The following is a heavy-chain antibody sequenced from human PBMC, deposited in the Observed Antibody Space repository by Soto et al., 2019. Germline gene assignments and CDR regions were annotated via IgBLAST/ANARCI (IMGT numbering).Heavy chain of an antibody. V-gene: IGHV6-1*01. J-gene: IGHJ4*02. CDR2: TYYRSKWYN. CDR3: AREHRLPGSSWYRFDY. Sequence: PSQTLSLTCAISGDSVSSNSAAWNWIRQSPSRGLEWLGRTYYRSKWYNDYAVSVKSRITINPDTSKNQFSLQLNSVTPEDTAVYYCAREHRLPGSSWYRFDYWGQGTLVTVSS. CDR1: GDSVSSNSAA. D-gene: IGHD6-13*01.